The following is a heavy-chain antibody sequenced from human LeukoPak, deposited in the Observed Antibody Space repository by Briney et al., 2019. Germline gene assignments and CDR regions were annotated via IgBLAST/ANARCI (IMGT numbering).Heavy chain of an antibody. CDR2: ISSSSSYI. Sequence: KPGGSLRLSCAASGFTFSSYSMNWVPQARGKGLECVSSISSSSSYIDHADSVKGRFTISSDNAKNSLYLQMNSLRAEDTAVYFCARDHGIVVVTASRLDSWGQGTLVTVSS. CDR3: ARDHGIVVVTASRLDS. V-gene: IGHV3-21*01. CDR1: GFTFSSYS. J-gene: IGHJ4*02. D-gene: IGHD2-21*02.